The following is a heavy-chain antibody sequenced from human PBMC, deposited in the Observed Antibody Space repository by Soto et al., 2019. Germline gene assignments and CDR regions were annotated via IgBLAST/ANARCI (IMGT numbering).Heavy chain of an antibody. CDR3: AGGRIVVVGSRAYYGMDV. V-gene: IGHV1-69*01. CDR1: GGTPSNSA. D-gene: IGHD3-22*01. Sequence: QVHLLLQSGAEVKKPGSSVKVSCKASGGTPSNSAISWVRQAPGQGLEWMGGIIPVFGLVKYAQNFQGRDTITADESTNTAYMELSSRRPEDTAVYYCAGGRIVVVGSRAYYGMDVWGQGTTVTVSS. CDR2: IIPVFGLV. J-gene: IGHJ6*02.